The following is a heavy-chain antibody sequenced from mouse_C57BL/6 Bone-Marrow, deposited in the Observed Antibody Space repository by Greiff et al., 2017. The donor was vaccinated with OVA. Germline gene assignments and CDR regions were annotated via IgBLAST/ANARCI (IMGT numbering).Heavy chain of an antibody. CDR1: GYTFTSYW. V-gene: IGHV1-64*01. J-gene: IGHJ1*03. CDR2: IHPNSGST. D-gene: IGHD2-5*01. CDR3: ASYYSNYGHFDV. Sequence: QVQLKQPGAELVKPGASVKLSCKASGYTFTSYWMHWVKQRPGQGLEWIGMIHPNSGSTNYNEKFKSKATLTVDKSSSTAYMQLSSLTSEDSAVYYCASYYSNYGHFDVWGTGTTVTVSS.